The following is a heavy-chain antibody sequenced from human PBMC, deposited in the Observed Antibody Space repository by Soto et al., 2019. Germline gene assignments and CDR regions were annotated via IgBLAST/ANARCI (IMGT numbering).Heavy chain of an antibody. CDR3: ARGGVYSSSSLPRFYYYAMDV. V-gene: IGHV1-69*13. CDR2: IIPLFGTT. Sequence: SVKVSCKASGGTFRAYAISWVRQAPGQGLEWMGGIIPLFGTTNYAQRFQGRVTITADDSTRTASMELSSLRSEDTAVYYCARGGVYSSSSLPRFYYYAMDVWGQGTTVTVSS. D-gene: IGHD6-6*01. J-gene: IGHJ6*02. CDR1: GGTFRAYA.